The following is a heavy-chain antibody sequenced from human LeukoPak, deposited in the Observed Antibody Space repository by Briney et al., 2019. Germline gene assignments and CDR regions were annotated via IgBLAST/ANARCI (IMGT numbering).Heavy chain of an antibody. V-gene: IGHV1-69*05. Sequence: ASVKVSCKASGGTFSSYAISWVRQVPGQGLEWMGGIIPIFGTANYAQKFQGRVTITTDESTSTAYMELSSLRSEDTAVYYCASQTGSQLPRVYYYYYYMDVWGKGTTVTVSS. CDR3: ASQTGSQLPRVYYYYYYMDV. J-gene: IGHJ6*03. CDR2: IIPIFGTA. D-gene: IGHD1-14*01. CDR1: GGTFSSYA.